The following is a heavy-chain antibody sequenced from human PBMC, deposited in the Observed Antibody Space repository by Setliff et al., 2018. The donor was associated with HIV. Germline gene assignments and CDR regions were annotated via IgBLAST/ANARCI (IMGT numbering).Heavy chain of an antibody. Sequence: SETLSLTCAVYGGSFSDNYWSWIRQSPGKGLEWIGEINHSGRTKYSPSLRSRVSISVDTSKTQFSLKLRSVTAADTAMYYCARDAPWDSYGLDYWGQGTLVTVS. CDR1: GGSFSDNY. D-gene: IGHD5-18*01. V-gene: IGHV4-34*01. J-gene: IGHJ4*02. CDR3: ARDAPWDSYGLDY. CDR2: INHSGRT.